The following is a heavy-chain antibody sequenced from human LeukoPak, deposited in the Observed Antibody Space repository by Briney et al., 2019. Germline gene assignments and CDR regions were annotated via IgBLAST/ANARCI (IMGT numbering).Heavy chain of an antibody. CDR3: ARIEDVTRGYNHAYYFDY. CDR1: GYSISSDYY. CDR2: IFHNGNT. J-gene: IGHJ4*02. D-gene: IGHD5-18*01. V-gene: IGHV4-38-2*02. Sequence: NRSETLSLTCTVSGYSISSDYYWGWIRQPPGKGLEWIGNIFHNGNTYYNPSLKSRVTMSIDTSKKQFSLKLRTATAADTAVYYCARIEDVTRGYNHAYYFDYWGQGTLVTVSS.